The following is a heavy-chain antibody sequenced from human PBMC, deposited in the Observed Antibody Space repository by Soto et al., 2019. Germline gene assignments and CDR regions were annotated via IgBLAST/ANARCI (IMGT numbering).Heavy chain of an antibody. CDR1: GDTFSNYV. Sequence: QVQLVQSGAEVKKPWSSVKVACKVSGDTFSNYVINWVRQAPGQGLEWMGAIVPIFRTANYAQKFQGRVTITADEFTITAYMELSGLRSDDTATYYCARETSAPGTFREDASDIWGQGTLVTVSS. CDR2: IVPIFRTA. J-gene: IGHJ3*02. V-gene: IGHV1-69*12. CDR3: ARETSAPGTFREDASDI. D-gene: IGHD6-13*01.